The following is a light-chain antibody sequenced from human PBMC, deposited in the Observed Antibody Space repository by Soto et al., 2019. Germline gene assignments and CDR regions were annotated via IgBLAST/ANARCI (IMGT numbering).Light chain of an antibody. CDR2: AAS. Sequence: DIQMTQSPLSLSASIGDRVTITCRASQGISSYLAWYQQKPGKAPKRLIYAASSLQSGVPSRFNGSGSGTEFTLTISSLQPEDFATYFCLQHNTYSWTFGQGTKVDIK. V-gene: IGKV1-17*03. J-gene: IGKJ1*01. CDR3: LQHNTYSWT. CDR1: QGISSY.